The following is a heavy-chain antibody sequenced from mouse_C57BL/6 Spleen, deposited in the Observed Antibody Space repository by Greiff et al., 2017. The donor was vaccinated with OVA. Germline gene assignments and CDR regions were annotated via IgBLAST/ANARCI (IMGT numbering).Heavy chain of an antibody. D-gene: IGHD5-1*01. CDR3: ARQGSNFFDY. V-gene: IGHV1-18*01. CDR2: INPNNGGT. Sequence: VQLKESGPELVKPGASVKIPCKASGYTFTDYNMDWVKQSHGKSLEWIGDINPNNGGTIYNQKFKGKATLTVDKSSSTAYMELRSLTSEDTAVYYCARQGSNFFDYWGQGTTLTVSS. CDR1: GYTFTDYN. J-gene: IGHJ2*01.